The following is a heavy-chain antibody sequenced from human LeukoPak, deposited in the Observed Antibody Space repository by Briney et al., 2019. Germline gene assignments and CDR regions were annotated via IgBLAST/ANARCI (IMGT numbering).Heavy chain of an antibody. CDR3: ASGTMVRGVLDY. D-gene: IGHD3-10*01. J-gene: IGHJ4*02. CDR1: GFTVSSNY. V-gene: IGHV3-66*01. CDR2: IYTGGST. Sequence: GGSLRLSCAASGFTVSSNYMSWVRQAPGKGLEWVSVIYTGGSTYYADSVKGRFTISRENSKNTLYLQMNSLRAEDTAVYYCASGTMVRGVLDYWGQGTLVTVSS.